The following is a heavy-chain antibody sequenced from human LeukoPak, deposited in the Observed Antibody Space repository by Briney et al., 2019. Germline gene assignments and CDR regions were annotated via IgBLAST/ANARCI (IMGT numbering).Heavy chain of an antibody. Sequence: SQTLSLTCTVSGGSISSSSYYRGWIRQPPGKGLEWFGSIYYSGSTYYNPSLKSRVTISVDTSKNQFSLKLSSVTAADTAVYYCARGDIAAAVAFDIWGQGTMVTVSS. CDR1: GGSISSSSYY. V-gene: IGHV4-39*01. CDR3: ARGDIAAAVAFDI. CDR2: IYYSGST. D-gene: IGHD6-13*01. J-gene: IGHJ3*02.